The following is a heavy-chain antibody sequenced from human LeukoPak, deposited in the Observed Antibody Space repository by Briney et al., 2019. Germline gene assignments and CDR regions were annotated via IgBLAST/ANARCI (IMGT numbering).Heavy chain of an antibody. CDR1: GFTFSSYG. D-gene: IGHD3-10*01. CDR2: IWYDGSNK. J-gene: IGHJ4*02. Sequence: GRSLRLSCAASGFTFSSYGMHWVRQAPGKGLEWVAVIWYDGSNKYYADSVKGRFTISRDNSKNTLYLQMNSLRAEDTAVYYCARRSRYGSGSYYEDYWGQGTLVTVSS. V-gene: IGHV3-33*01. CDR3: ARRSRYGSGSYYEDY.